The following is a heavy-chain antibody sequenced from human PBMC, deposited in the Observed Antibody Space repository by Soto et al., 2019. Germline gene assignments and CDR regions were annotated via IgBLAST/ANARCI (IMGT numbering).Heavy chain of an antibody. Sequence: EVQLLESGGGLVQPGGSLRLSCAASGFTFSSYAMNWVRQAPGKGLEWVSVISGSGGSTYYADSVKGRFPIYRDNSKNTLYLQMNSLRAEDTAVYYCARRSSSWYFDYWGQGTLVTVSS. V-gene: IGHV3-23*01. J-gene: IGHJ4*02. CDR2: ISGSGGST. CDR1: GFTFSSYA. CDR3: ARRSSSWYFDY. D-gene: IGHD6-13*01.